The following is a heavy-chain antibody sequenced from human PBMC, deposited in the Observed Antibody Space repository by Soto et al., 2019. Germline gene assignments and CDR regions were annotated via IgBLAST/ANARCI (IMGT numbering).Heavy chain of an antibody. V-gene: IGHV1-69*13. D-gene: IGHD5-18*01. J-gene: IGHJ6*02. Sequence: SVKVSCKASGGTFSSYAISWVRQAPGQGLEWMGGIIPIFGTANYAQKFQGRVTITADESTSTAYMELSSLRSEDTAVYYCARVLVNTAMETYYYYGMDVWGQGTTVTVSS. CDR3: ARVLVNTAMETYYYYGMDV. CDR1: GGTFSSYA. CDR2: IIPIFGTA.